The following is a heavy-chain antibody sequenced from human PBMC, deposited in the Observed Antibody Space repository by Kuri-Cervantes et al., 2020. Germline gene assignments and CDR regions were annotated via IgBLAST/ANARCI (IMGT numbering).Heavy chain of an antibody. D-gene: IGHD3-10*01. V-gene: IGHV4-34*01. CDR1: GGSISSYY. CDR3: ARGGRDYSGSGSYLLPQYYYYYMDV. CDR2: INHSGST. J-gene: IGHJ6*03. Sequence: SETLSLTCTVSGGSISSYYWSWIRQPPGKGLEWIGKINHSGSTNDNPSLKSRVTISVDTSKNQFSLKLTSVTAADTAVYFCARGGRDYSGSGSYLLPQYYYYYMDVWGRGTTVPTP.